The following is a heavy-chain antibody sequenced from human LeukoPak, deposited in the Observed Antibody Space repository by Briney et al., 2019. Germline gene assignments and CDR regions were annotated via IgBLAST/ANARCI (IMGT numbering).Heavy chain of an antibody. J-gene: IGHJ6*02. CDR2: IYSSGST. Sequence: SETLSLTCTVSGGSISNYYWSWIRQPAGKGLEWIGRIYSSGSTDYKSSLKSRVTMSVDTSKNQFSLKLNSVTAADTAVYYCARVGRVGPSDYGMDVWGQGTKVTVSS. CDR1: GGSISNYY. V-gene: IGHV4-4*07. CDR3: ARVGRVGPSDYGMDV. D-gene: IGHD3-10*01.